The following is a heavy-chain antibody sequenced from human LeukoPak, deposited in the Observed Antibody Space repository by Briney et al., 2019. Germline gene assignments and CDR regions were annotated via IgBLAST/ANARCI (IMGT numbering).Heavy chain of an antibody. Sequence: SETLSLTCTVSGGSISSYYWSWIRQPPGKGLRWIGYIYYSGSTNYNPSLKSRVTISMDTSKNQFSLKLSSVTAADTAVYYCARGGGSSGWPYFDYWGQGTLVTVSS. D-gene: IGHD6-19*01. J-gene: IGHJ4*02. V-gene: IGHV4-59*01. CDR3: ARGGGSSGWPYFDY. CDR1: GGSISSYY. CDR2: IYYSGST.